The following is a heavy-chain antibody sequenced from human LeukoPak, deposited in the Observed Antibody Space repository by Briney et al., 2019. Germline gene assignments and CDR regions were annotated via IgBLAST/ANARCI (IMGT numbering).Heavy chain of an antibody. Sequence: GGSLRLSCAASGFTFSSYGMSWVRQAPGKGLEWVSHISGSGTTTYLADSVKGRFTISRDNSKNTMYLQMNSLRAEDTAVYYCARSGGYTDAFDIWGQGTMVTVSS. D-gene: IGHD2-2*02. V-gene: IGHV3-23*01. CDR2: ISGSGTTT. CDR1: GFTFSSYG. CDR3: ARSGGYTDAFDI. J-gene: IGHJ3*02.